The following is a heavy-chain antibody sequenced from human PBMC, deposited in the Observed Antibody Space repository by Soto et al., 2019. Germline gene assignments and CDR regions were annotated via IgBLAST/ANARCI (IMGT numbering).Heavy chain of an antibody. J-gene: IGHJ4*02. Sequence: GGSLRLSCAASGFTFRDYAMSWVRQAPGKGLEWVAGIIGRGGDSYADSVKGRFTISRDNSKNTVYLQMNSLRAEDTALYFCAKDKRMSAITKLDFWGQGTLVTVSS. D-gene: IGHD2-21*01. V-gene: IGHV3-23*01. CDR2: IIGRGGDS. CDR1: GFTFRDYA. CDR3: AKDKRMSAITKLDF.